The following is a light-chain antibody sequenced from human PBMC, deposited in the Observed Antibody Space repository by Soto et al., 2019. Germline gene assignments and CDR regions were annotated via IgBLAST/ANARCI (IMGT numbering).Light chain of an antibody. CDR3: QKYSSAPFT. J-gene: IGKJ3*01. CDR1: QGVSTY. CDR2: AAS. Sequence: DIQMTQSPSSLSASVGDRVTITCRASQGVSTYLAWYQQKPGRVPKRLIYAASTLQSGVPSRFSGSGSGTGFTLTISNLQPEDVATYYCQKYSSAPFTFGPGTKVDIK. V-gene: IGKV1-27*01.